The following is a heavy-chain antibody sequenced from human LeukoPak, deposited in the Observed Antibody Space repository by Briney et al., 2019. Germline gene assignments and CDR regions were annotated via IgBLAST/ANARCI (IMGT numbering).Heavy chain of an antibody. CDR3: ARSHDSSGYYASDY. V-gene: IGHV4-31*03. J-gene: IGHJ4*02. CDR1: GGSISSGGYY. CDR2: IYYSGST. D-gene: IGHD3-22*01. Sequence: PSETLFLTCTVSGGSISSGGYYWSWIRQHPGKGLEWIGYIYYSGSTYYNPSLKSRVTISVDTSKNQFSLKLSSVTAADTAVYYCARSHDSSGYYASDYWGQGTLVTVSS.